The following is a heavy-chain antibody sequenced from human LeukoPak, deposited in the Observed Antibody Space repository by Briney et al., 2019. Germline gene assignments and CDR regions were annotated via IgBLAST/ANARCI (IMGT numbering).Heavy chain of an antibody. J-gene: IGHJ4*02. D-gene: IGHD6-13*01. V-gene: IGHV4-31*03. CDR1: GGSISSGGYY. CDR2: IYYRGST. CDR3: ATAKDSRSWTGTYFDY. Sequence: PSETLSLTCTVSGGSISSGGYYWSWIRQHPGKGLEWIGYIYYRGSTYYNPSLKSRVTISVDTSKNQFSLKLSSVTAADTAVYYCATAKDSRSWTGTYFDYRGQGTLVTVPS.